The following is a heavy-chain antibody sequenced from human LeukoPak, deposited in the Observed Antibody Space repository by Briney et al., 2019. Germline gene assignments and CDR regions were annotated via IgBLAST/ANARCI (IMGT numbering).Heavy chain of an antibody. Sequence: SETLSLTCAVYGGSFSGYYWSWIRQPPGKGLEWIGEINHSGSTNYNLSLKSRVTTSVDTSKNQFSLKLSSVTAADTAVYYCARKGAAAGLEDYWGQGTLVTVSS. CDR1: GGSFSGYY. D-gene: IGHD6-13*01. CDR2: INHSGST. V-gene: IGHV4-34*01. J-gene: IGHJ4*02. CDR3: ARKGAAAGLEDY.